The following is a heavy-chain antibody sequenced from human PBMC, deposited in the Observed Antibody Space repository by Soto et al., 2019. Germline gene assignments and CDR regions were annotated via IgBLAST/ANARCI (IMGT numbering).Heavy chain of an antibody. CDR1: GFTFSSYA. CDR2: ISGSGGST. D-gene: IGHD6-13*01. Sequence: GGSLRLSCAASGFTFSSYAMSWVRQAPGKGLEWVSAISGSGGSTYYADSVKGRFTISRDNSKNTLYLQMNSLRAEDTAVYYCAKDSGEYSNSWYFDYWGQGTLVTVSS. V-gene: IGHV3-23*01. J-gene: IGHJ4*02. CDR3: AKDSGEYSNSWYFDY.